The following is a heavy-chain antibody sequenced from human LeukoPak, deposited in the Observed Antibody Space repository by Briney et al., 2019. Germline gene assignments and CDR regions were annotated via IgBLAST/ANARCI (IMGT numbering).Heavy chain of an antibody. CDR2: IFDRGSP. Sequence: PETLSLTRSVSGGSINGYSWGGVRQPPGRGLECIGYIFDRGSPHHHPSLPNRVSTSVDTSKYEFSLRLTSVTAADSSVYYCARRIQLWSYWHFDLWGRGTLVTVSS. V-gene: IGHV4-4*09. J-gene: IGHJ2*01. CDR1: GGSINGYS. D-gene: IGHD1-1*01. CDR3: ARRIQLWSYWHFDL.